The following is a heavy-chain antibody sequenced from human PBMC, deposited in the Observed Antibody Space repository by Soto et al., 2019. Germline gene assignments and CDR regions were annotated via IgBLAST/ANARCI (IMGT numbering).Heavy chain of an antibody. CDR2: ISSSSSYI. CDR1: GFTFRSYS. CDR3: ASDGAAADY. D-gene: IGHD3-16*01. J-gene: IGHJ4*02. V-gene: IGHV3-21*01. Sequence: GGSLRFACAASGFTFRSYSMNWVRQAPGKGLEWVSSISSSSSYIYYADSVKGRFTISRDNAMNSLYLQMNSLRAEYTAVYYCASDGAAADYWGQGTLVTVCS.